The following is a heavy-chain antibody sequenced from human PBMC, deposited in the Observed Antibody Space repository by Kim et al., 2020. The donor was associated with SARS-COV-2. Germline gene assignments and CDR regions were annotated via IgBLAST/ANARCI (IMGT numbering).Heavy chain of an antibody. CDR1: GGSFSGYY. Sequence: SETLSLTCAVYGGSFSGYYWSWIRQPPGKGLEWIGEINHSGSTNYNPSLKSRVTISVDTSKNQFSLKLSSVTAADTAVYYCARGSSGSYLGSYWGQGTLVTVSS. V-gene: IGHV4-34*01. CDR3: ARGSSGSYLGSY. CDR2: INHSGST. D-gene: IGHD1-26*01. J-gene: IGHJ4*02.